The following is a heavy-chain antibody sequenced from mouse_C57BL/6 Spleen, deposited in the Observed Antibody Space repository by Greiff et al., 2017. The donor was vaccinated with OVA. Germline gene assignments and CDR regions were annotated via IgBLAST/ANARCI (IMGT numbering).Heavy chain of an antibody. J-gene: IGHJ1*03. V-gene: IGHV1-80*01. CDR1: GYAFSSYW. CDR2: IYPGDGDT. CDR3: ARHYYGSSHWYFDV. Sequence: VKLMESGAELVKPGASVKISCKASGYAFSSYWMNWVKQRPGKGLEWIGQIYPGDGDTNYNGKFKGKATLTADKSSSTAYMQLSSLTSEGSAVYFCARHYYGSSHWYFDVWGTGTTVTVSS. D-gene: IGHD1-1*01.